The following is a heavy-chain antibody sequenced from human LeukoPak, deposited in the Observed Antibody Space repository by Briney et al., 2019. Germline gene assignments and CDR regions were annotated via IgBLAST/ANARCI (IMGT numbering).Heavy chain of an antibody. Sequence: GASVKVSCKASAYTFSSYLIHWVRQAPGQGLEWMGIINPSGGSTSYAQKFQGRVTMTRDTSTSTVYMELSSLRSEDTAVYYCARLRLDGDYVDYWGQGTLVTVSS. V-gene: IGHV1-46*01. J-gene: IGHJ4*02. CDR2: INPSGGST. D-gene: IGHD3/OR15-3a*01. CDR3: ARLRLDGDYVDY. CDR1: AYTFSSYL.